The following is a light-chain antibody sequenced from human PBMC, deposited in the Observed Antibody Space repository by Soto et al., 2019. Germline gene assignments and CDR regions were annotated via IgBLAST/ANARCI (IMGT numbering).Light chain of an antibody. CDR3: QQCHATPLT. J-gene: IGKJ5*01. V-gene: IGKV1-39*01. Sequence: IRMTQCPSFMCGSXGDRVTIACRARPAISNWINWYPQTPGTAPKIXXFAAKTLQSGAPPRFSGSGYGTDFTRTITTLQPEDVGIYYCQQCHATPLTFGQGTRLEIK. CDR1: PAISNW. CDR2: AAK.